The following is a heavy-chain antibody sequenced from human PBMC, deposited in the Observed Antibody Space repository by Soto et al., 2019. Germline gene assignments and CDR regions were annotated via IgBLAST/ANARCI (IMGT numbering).Heavy chain of an antibody. CDR1: GFTFSSYA. V-gene: IGHV3-23*01. CDR3: AKAQSLVGATSRGYYFDY. CDR2: ISGSGGST. D-gene: IGHD1-26*01. J-gene: IGHJ4*02. Sequence: PVGSLRLSCAASGFTFSSYAMSWVRQAPGKGLEWVSAISGSGGSTYYADSVKGRFTISRDNSKNTLYLQMNSLRAEDTAVYYCAKAQSLVGATSRGYYFDYWGQGTLVTVSS.